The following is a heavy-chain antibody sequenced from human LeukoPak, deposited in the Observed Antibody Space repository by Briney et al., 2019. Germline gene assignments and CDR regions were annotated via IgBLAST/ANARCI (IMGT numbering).Heavy chain of an antibody. J-gene: IGHJ4*02. CDR1: GFIVSSDP. CDR3: ARVRGNNYGFLDY. D-gene: IGHD5-18*01. CDR2: IYSGDST. Sequence: QPGGSLRLSCPASGFIVSSDPMSWVRQAPGKGLEWGSGIYSGDSTYYADSVKGRFTISRDSSKNTLYLQMNSLRAEDTAIYYCARVRGNNYGFLDYWGQGTLVIVSS. V-gene: IGHV3-53*01.